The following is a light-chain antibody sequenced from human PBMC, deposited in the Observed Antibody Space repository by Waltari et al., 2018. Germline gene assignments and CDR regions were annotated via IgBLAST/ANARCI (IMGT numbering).Light chain of an antibody. J-gene: IGKJ3*01. CDR3: QQYNTWPLS. Sequence: EIVMTQSPVTLSVSPGDGATLSCRASQSVDNDLAWYPQKPGQAPSLVIYGASTRATGVPGRFSGGGSGTEFTLTISSLQSEDFAVYYCQQYNTWPLSVGPGTTVDIK. V-gene: IGKV3-15*01. CDR1: QSVDND. CDR2: GAS.